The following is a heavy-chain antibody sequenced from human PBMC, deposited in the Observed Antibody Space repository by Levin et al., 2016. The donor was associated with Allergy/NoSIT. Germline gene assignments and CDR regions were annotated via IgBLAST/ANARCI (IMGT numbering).Heavy chain of an antibody. Sequence: WVRQAPGQRLEWMGWINAGNGNTKYSQKFQGRVTITRDTSASTAYMELSSLRSEDTAVYYCARDLVRGVKGFDYWGQGTLVTVSS. J-gene: IGHJ4*02. D-gene: IGHD3-10*01. CDR2: INAGNGNT. CDR3: ARDLVRGVKGFDY. V-gene: IGHV1-3*01.